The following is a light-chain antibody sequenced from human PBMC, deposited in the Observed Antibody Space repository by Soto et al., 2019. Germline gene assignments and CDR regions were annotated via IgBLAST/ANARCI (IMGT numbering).Light chain of an antibody. Sequence: IQMTQSPSSLSASVGDRVTITCRASQSISNFLNWYQHKPGNTPKLLIYAAASLQIGVPSRFSGSGSGTDFTLTISTLQPEDVATYYSQQSYSFSWTCGQGTKVEIK. CDR2: AAA. CDR3: QQSYSFSWT. CDR1: QSISNF. J-gene: IGKJ1*01. V-gene: IGKV1-39*01.